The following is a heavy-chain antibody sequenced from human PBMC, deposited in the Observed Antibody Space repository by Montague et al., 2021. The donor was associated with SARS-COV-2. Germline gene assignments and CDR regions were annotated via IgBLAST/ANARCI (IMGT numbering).Heavy chain of an antibody. D-gene: IGHD2-2*01. J-gene: IGHJ5*01. CDR2: IFVGAST. V-gene: IGHV4-4*07. Sequence: SETLSLTCSVSGGSISGYYWSWVRQAAGKRLEWIGRIFVGASTDYNPSLTSRFSLSGDKSKNQLSLKVTSVTAADTAIYYCARGMAPEGRWFDSWGHGMLVTVSS. CDR1: GGSISGYY. CDR3: ARGMAPEGRWFDS.